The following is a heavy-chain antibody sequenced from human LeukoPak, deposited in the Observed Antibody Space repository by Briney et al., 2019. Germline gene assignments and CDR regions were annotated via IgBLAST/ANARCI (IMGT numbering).Heavy chain of an antibody. J-gene: IGHJ4*02. D-gene: IGHD3-10*01. CDR2: IYISGST. Sequence: PSETLPLTCTVSGGSISGYYWNWIRQPAGKGLEWIGRIYISGSTNYNPSLKSRVTMSIDTSKNQFSLKVISVTAADAAVYYCARAGDGSGSYDNADYDYWGQGTLVTVSS. V-gene: IGHV4-4*07. CDR1: GGSISGYY. CDR3: ARAGDGSGSYDNADYDY.